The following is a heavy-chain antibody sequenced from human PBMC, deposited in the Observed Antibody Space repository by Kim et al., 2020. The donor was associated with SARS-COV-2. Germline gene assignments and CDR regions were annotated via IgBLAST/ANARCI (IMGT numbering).Heavy chain of an antibody. D-gene: IGHD5-18*01. Sequence: SETLSLTCTVSGGSISSSSYYWGWIRQPPGKGLEWIGSIYYSGSTYYNPSLKSRVTISVDTSKNQFSLKLSSVTAADTAVYYCASPGYSYGSPFDYWGQGTLVTVSS. CDR3: ASPGYSYGSPFDY. CDR1: GGSISSSSYY. CDR2: IYYSGST. J-gene: IGHJ4*02. V-gene: IGHV4-39*01.